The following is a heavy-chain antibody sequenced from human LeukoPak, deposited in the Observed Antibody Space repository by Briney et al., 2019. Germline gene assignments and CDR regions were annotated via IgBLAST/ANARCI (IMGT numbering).Heavy chain of an antibody. CDR3: VRGGYYFDY. D-gene: IGHD3-22*01. Sequence: KSSQTLSLTCTVSGGSISSSEFYWSWIRQPPGKGLEWIGYIYYSGYTDYTPSLKSRVTMSIDTSKNQFSLKLTSVTAADTAVYYCVRGGYYFDYWGQGTLVTVSA. V-gene: IGHV4-30-4*01. CDR1: GGSISSSEFY. CDR2: IYYSGYT. J-gene: IGHJ4*02.